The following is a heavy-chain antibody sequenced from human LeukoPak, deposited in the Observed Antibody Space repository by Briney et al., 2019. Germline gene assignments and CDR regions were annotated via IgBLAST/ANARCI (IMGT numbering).Heavy chain of an antibody. CDR3: AKDRYTRYSYGGIQH. J-gene: IGHJ1*01. D-gene: IGHD5-18*01. CDR2: ISYDGSNK. CDR1: GFTFSSYG. V-gene: IGHV3-30*18. Sequence: GGSLRLSCAASGFTFSSYGMHWVRQAPGKGLEWVAVISYDGSNKYYADSVKGRFTISRDNSKNTLYLQMNSLRAEDTAVYYCAKDRYTRYSYGGIQHWGQGTLVTVSS.